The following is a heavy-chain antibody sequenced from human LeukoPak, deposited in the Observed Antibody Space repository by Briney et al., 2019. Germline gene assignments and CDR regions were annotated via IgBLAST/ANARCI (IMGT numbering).Heavy chain of an antibody. CDR3: ARVSAVAGTSHFDS. CDR2: IGSAGDT. V-gene: IGHV3-13*01. CDR1: GFTFSSYS. D-gene: IGHD6-19*01. Sequence: GGSLRLSCAAFGFTFSSYSMHWVRQGSGKGLEWVAAIGSAGDTYYTDSVKGRFTISRENAKNSLDLQMNILRAGDTAVYYCARVSAVAGTSHFDSWGQGTLVTVSS. J-gene: IGHJ4*02.